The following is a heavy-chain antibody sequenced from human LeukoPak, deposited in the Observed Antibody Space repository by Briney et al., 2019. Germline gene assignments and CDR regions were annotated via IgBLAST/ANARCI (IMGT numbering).Heavy chain of an antibody. Sequence: GASVKVSCKASGYTFTTYDINWVRQATGQGLEWMGWMNPNSGYTGYAQKFQGRVTITRDTSISTAYMELSSLRSENTAVYYCARVAGSIDYWGQGTLVTVSS. D-gene: IGHD6-19*01. V-gene: IGHV1-8*03. CDR2: MNPNSGYT. CDR3: ARVAGSIDY. J-gene: IGHJ4*02. CDR1: GYTFTTYD.